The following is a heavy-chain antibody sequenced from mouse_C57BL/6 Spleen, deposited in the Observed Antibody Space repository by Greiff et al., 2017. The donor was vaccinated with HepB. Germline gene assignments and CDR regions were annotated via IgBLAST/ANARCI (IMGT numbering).Heavy chain of an antibody. CDR1: GFTFSSYA. CDR2: ISDGGSYT. V-gene: IGHV5-4*01. CDR3: ARDRDYYGSSYSWYFDV. J-gene: IGHJ1*03. Sequence: EVQLQESGGGLVKPGGSLKLSCAASGFTFSSYAMSWVRQTPEKRLEWVATISDGGSYTYYPDNVKGRFTISRDNAKNNLYLQMSHLKSEDTAMYYCARDRDYYGSSYSWYFDVWGTGTTVTVSS. D-gene: IGHD1-1*01.